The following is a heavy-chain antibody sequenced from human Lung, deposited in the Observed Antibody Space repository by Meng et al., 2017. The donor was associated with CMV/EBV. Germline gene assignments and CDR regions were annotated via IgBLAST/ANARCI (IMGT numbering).Heavy chain of an antibody. CDR1: GYTFSGYY. D-gene: IGHD6-25*01. Sequence: ASVXVSCKASGYTFSGYYMHWVRQAPGQGLEWMGWINPNSGGTNYAQKFQGRVTMTRDTSISTAYMELSRLRSDDTAVYYCARSPGGGWFDPWGQGTLVTASS. CDR3: ARSPGGGWFDP. CDR2: INPNSGGT. V-gene: IGHV1-2*02. J-gene: IGHJ5*02.